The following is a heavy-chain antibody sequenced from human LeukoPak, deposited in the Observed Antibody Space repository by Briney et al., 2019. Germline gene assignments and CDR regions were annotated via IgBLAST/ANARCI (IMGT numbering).Heavy chain of an antibody. Sequence: GGSLRLSCAASGFRFGSHAVHWVRQAPGKGLEWLAQIWYDGSNKYYVDSVKGRFTTSRDNSKNTVYLQMNSLRAEDTAVYFCARDGQQLAPYAMDVWGQGTTVTVSS. D-gene: IGHD6-13*01. J-gene: IGHJ6*02. CDR2: IWYDGSNK. CDR1: GFRFGSHA. V-gene: IGHV3-33*01. CDR3: ARDGQQLAPYAMDV.